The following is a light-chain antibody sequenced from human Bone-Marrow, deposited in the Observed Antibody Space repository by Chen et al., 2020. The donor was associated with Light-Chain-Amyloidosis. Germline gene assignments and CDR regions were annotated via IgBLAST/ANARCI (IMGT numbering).Light chain of an antibody. V-gene: IGLV3-21*02. CDR2: DDS. CDR3: QVWYGASYTYV. CDR1: KIASRA. J-gene: IGLJ1*01. Sequence: SYVLTKSPSVSVAPGETAKITCGGDKIASRAVPWYQQMSGQAPVLVGYDDSDPPAGIPGRFSGSNSGNTATLTSTRVEVGDEADYYCQVWYGASYTYVFGTGTTVTVL.